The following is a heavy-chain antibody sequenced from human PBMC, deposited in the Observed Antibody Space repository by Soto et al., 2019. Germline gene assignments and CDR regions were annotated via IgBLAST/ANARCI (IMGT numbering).Heavy chain of an antibody. CDR1: GGSISSGGYY. CDR3: AKQRRPRIAAAGPDY. D-gene: IGHD6-13*01. Sequence: SETLSLTCTVSGGSISSGGYYWSWIRQHPGKGLEWIGYIYYSGSTYYNPSLKSRVTISVDTSKNQFSLKLSSVTAADTAVYYCAKQRRPRIAAAGPDYWGQGTLVTVSS. CDR2: IYYSGST. V-gene: IGHV4-31*03. J-gene: IGHJ4*02.